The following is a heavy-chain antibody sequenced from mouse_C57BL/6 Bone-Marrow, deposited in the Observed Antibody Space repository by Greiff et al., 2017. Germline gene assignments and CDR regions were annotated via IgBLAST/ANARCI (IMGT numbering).Heavy chain of an antibody. CDR3: ARKIITTVVAHFDY. Sequence: QVQLKESGAELARPGASVKLSCKASGYTFTSYGISWVKQRTGQGLEWIGEIYPRSGNTYYNEKFKGKATLTADKSSSTAYMELRSLTSEDSAVYFCARKIITTVVAHFDYWGQGTTLPVSS. D-gene: IGHD1-1*01. J-gene: IGHJ2*01. V-gene: IGHV1-81*01. CDR2: IYPRSGNT. CDR1: GYTFTSYG.